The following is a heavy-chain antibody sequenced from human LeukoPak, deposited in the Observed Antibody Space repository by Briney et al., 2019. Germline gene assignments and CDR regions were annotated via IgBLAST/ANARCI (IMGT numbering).Heavy chain of an antibody. V-gene: IGHV1-69*04. CDR1: GGTFSSYA. CDR2: IIPIFGIA. Sequence: ASVKVSCKASGGTFSSYAISWVRQAPGQGLEWMGRIIPIFGIANYAQKFQGRVTITADKSTSTAYMELSSPRSEDTAVYYCARDYYDSSGYFVSVWFDPWGQGTLVTVSS. CDR3: ARDYYDSSGYFVSVWFDP. J-gene: IGHJ5*02. D-gene: IGHD3-22*01.